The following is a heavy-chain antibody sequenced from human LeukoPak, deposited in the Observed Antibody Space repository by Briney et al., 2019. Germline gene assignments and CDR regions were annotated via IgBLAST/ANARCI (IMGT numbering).Heavy chain of an antibody. CDR1: GYSISSSYY. Sequence: SETLSLTCTVSGYSISSSYYWGWIRQPPGKGLEWIGSIYYSGSTYYNPSLKSRVTISVDTSKNQFSLKLSSVTAADTAVYYCARDPRWLFGGYPYFDYWGQGTLVTVSS. CDR3: ARDPRWLFGGYPYFDY. CDR2: IYYSGST. J-gene: IGHJ4*02. D-gene: IGHD3-22*01. V-gene: IGHV4-38-2*02.